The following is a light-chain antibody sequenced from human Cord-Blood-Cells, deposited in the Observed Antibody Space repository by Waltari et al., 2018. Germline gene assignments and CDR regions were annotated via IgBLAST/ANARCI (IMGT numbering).Light chain of an antibody. CDR1: SPNIGAGYD. CDR3: QSYDSSLSGSV. Sequence: QSVLTQPPSVSGAPGQRVTISCTGSSPNIGAGYDVHWYQQLPGKAPKLPIYGNSNRPSGVPDRFSASKSGTAASLAITGLQAEDEADYYCQSYDSSLSGSVFGGGTKLTVL. V-gene: IGLV1-40*01. CDR2: GNS. J-gene: IGLJ3*02.